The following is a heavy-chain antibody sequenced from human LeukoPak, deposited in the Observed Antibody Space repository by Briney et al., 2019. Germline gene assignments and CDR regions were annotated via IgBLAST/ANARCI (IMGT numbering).Heavy chain of an antibody. V-gene: IGHV1-18*01. J-gene: IGHJ6*03. CDR3: VRGGITTDMDV. CDR1: GYTFTSYG. D-gene: IGHD3-10*01. Sequence: ASVKVSCKASGYTFTSYGFTWVRQARGQGLEWMGWVSAYNGDTSYAQQFQGRVTMTTDTSTTTAYMELRNLRSDDTAVYYCVRGGITTDMDVWGKGTTVTVSS. CDR2: VSAYNGDT.